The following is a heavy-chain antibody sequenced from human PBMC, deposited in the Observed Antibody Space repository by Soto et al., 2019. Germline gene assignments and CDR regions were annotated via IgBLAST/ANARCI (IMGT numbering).Heavy chain of an antibody. J-gene: IGHJ4*02. Sequence: GGSLRLACAASGFTFSAYWINWVRQTPGKGLEWVANINPDGSVKNYAESVKGRFTISRDNAKNSLYLQMNSLRAEDTAVYSCARGYDYLIDYWGQGTPVTVSS. D-gene: IGHD3-22*01. V-gene: IGHV3-7*01. CDR1: GFTFSAYW. CDR2: INPDGSVK. CDR3: ARGYDYLIDY.